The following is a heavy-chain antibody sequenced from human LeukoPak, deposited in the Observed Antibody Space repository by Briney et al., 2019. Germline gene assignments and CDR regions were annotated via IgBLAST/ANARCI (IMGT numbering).Heavy chain of an antibody. V-gene: IGHV4-59*01. CDR1: GGSLSSYY. J-gene: IGHJ5*02. Sequence: SETLSLTCTVSGGSLSSYYWSWIRQPPGKGLEWIGYIYYSGSTNYNPSLKSRVTISVDTSKNQFSLKLSSVTAADTAVYYCARFGPYDFWSGYYLSNWFDPWGQGTLVTVSS. CDR2: IYYSGST. CDR3: ARFGPYDFWSGYYLSNWFDP. D-gene: IGHD3-3*01.